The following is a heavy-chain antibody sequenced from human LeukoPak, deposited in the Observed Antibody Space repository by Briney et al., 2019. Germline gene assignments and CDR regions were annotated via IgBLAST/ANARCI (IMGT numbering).Heavy chain of an antibody. J-gene: IGHJ6*03. CDR1: GFTFSSYS. V-gene: IGHV3-48*04. Sequence: GGSLRLSCAASGFTFSSYSMNWVRQAPGKGLEWVSYISSSSSTIYYADSVKGRFTISRDNAKNSLYLQMNSLRAEDTAVYYCARVHLYYYYMDVSGKGTTVTVFS. CDR3: ARVHLYYYYMDV. CDR2: ISSSSSTI.